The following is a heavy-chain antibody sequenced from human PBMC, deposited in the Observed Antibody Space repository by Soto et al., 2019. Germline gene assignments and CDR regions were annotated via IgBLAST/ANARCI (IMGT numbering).Heavy chain of an antibody. D-gene: IGHD3-22*01. CDR3: AKAIGYFDGSAL. CDR1: GFTFSNYD. V-gene: IGHV3-30*18. J-gene: IGHJ4*02. Sequence: QVRLVESGGGVVQPGRSLRLSCAASGFTFSNYDMHWVRQAPGKGLEWVAVTPFDGRNKDYADSVKGRFTISRDNSKNTVYLQMNGLRAEDTAAYYCAKAIGYFDGSALRGQGTLVTVSS. CDR2: TPFDGRNK.